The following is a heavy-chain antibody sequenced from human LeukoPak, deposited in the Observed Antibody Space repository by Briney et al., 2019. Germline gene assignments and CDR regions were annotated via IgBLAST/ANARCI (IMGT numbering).Heavy chain of an antibody. CDR1: EFTFRSYA. D-gene: IGHD1-7*01. CDR3: AKIPGYNWNYVDRFDP. CDR2: ISGSGGST. J-gene: IGHJ5*02. Sequence: GGSLRLSCAASEFTFRSYAMSWVRQAPGKGLEWVSAISGSGGSTYYADSVKGRFTISRDNPKNTLYLQMNSLRAEDTAVYYCAKIPGYNWNYVDRFDPWGQGTLVTVSS. V-gene: IGHV3-23*01.